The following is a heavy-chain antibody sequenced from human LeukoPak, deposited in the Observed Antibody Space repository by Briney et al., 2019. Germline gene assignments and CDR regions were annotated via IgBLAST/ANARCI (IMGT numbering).Heavy chain of an antibody. CDR3: ARDLPGDTPMDYYYYYGMDV. CDR2: ISAYNGNT. D-gene: IGHD5-18*01. CDR1: GYTFTSYG. V-gene: IGHV1-18*01. Sequence: ASVKVSCKASGYTFTSYGISWVRQAPGQGLEWMGWISAYNGNTNYAQKLQGRVTMTTDTSTSTAYMELRSLRSDDTAVYYCARDLPGDTPMDYYYYYGMDVWGQGTTVTVSS. J-gene: IGHJ6*02.